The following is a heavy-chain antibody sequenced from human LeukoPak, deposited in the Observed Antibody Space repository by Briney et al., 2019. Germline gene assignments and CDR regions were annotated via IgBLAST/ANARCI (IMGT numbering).Heavy chain of an antibody. CDR3: ARQVVVIPLHGMDV. J-gene: IGHJ6*02. CDR1: GYTFTSYG. D-gene: IGHD2-21*01. V-gene: IGHV1-18*01. Sequence: RASVKVSCKASGYTFTSYGMSWVRQAPGQGLEWMGWISAYNGNTNYAQKIQGRVTMTTDTPTSTAYMELRSLRSDDTAVYYCARQVVVIPLHGMDVRGQGTTVTVSS. CDR2: ISAYNGNT.